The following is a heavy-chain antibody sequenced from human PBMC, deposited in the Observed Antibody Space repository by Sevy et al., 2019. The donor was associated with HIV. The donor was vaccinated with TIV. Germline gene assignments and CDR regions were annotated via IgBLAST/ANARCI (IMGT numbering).Heavy chain of an antibody. CDR3: ASLSASYYDNCGYSGDDAFDI. D-gene: IGHD3-22*01. Sequence: GGSLRLSCAASGFTFSSYGMHWVRQAPGKGLEWVAVIWNDRSNKYYADSVKGRFTISRDNSKNTLYLQMNSLRAEDRAEYYCASLSASYYDNCGYSGDDAFDIWGQGTMVTVSS. J-gene: IGHJ3*02. V-gene: IGHV3-33*01. CDR2: IWNDRSNK. CDR1: GFTFSSYG.